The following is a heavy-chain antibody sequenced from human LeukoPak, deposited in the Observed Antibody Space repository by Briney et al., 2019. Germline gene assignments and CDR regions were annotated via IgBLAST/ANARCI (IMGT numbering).Heavy chain of an antibody. D-gene: IGHD3-22*01. J-gene: IGHJ4*02. Sequence: SETLSLTCTVSGGSISSYYWSWIRQPAGKGLEWIGRIYTSGSTNYNPSLKSRVTMSVDTSKNQFSLKLSSVTAADTAVYYCARDYYNSSGYYFDYWGQGTLVTVSS. V-gene: IGHV4-4*07. CDR2: IYTSGST. CDR3: ARDYYNSSGYYFDY. CDR1: GGSISSYY.